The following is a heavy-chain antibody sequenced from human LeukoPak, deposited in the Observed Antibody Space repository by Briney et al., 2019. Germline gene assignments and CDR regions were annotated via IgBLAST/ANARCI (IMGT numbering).Heavy chain of an antibody. D-gene: IGHD3-10*01. J-gene: IGHJ3*02. Sequence: PSETLSLTCTVSGASISGYHWSWIRQPPGKGLEWMGYFYYSGTANYNPSLESRVTISIDTSKNQFSLMLTSVTAADTAIYYCARDRPAEKISLWFGGPTEGLDPFDIWGQGKMVIVSS. CDR3: ARDRPAEKISLWFGGPTEGLDPFDI. CDR2: FYYSGTA. CDR1: GASISGYH. V-gene: IGHV4-59*01.